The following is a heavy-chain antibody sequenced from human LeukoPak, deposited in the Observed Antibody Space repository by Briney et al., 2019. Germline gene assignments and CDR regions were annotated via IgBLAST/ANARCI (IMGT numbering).Heavy chain of an antibody. CDR3: ATKQWLAPPPDS. CDR2: INTDGTVT. V-gene: IGHV3-74*01. Sequence: GGSLRLSCAASGFTFSKYWMLWVRQAPGKGLESVSRINTDGTVTTYADSVKGRFTVSRDNADNTMFLQMNSVRDEDTAVYYCATKQWLAPPPDSWGQGTPVTVSS. D-gene: IGHD6-19*01. J-gene: IGHJ4*02. CDR1: GFTFSKYW.